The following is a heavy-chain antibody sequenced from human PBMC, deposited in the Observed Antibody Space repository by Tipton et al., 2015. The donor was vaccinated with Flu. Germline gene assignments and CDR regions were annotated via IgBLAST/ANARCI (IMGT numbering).Heavy chain of an antibody. J-gene: IGHJ3*02. D-gene: IGHD2-21*02. Sequence: QLVQSGAEVKKPGASVKVSCKASGYTFTSYGISWVRQAPGQGLEWMGWISAYNGNTNYAQKLQGRVTMTTDTSTSTAYMELRSLRSDDTAVYYCARNSYCGGDCSFHAAFDIWGQGTMVTVSS. CDR1: GYTFTSYG. CDR3: ARNSYCGGDCSFHAAFDI. V-gene: IGHV1-18*01. CDR2: ISAYNGNT.